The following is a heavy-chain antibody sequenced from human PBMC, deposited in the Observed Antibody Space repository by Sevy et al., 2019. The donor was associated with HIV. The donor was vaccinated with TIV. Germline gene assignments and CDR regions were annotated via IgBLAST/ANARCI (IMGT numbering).Heavy chain of an antibody. V-gene: IGHV3-11*01. CDR3: ASENYCISVDGCDGYVFDV. D-gene: IGHD2-2*01. Sequence: GGSLRLSCSASGLTFSDYYMTWIRQAPGKGLECISYISNSGNTVYHADSVKGGFTVSKDNAKKSLYRQLNSLRDEDTAVYYGASENYCISVDGCDGYVFDVWGRGTTVTVSS. CDR1: GLTFSDYY. CDR2: ISNSGNTV. J-gene: IGHJ6*02.